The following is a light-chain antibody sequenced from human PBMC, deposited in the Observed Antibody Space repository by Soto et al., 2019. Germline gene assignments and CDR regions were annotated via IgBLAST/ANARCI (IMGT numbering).Light chain of an antibody. CDR1: QYINTR. CDR2: QTS. Sequence: EIVLTQSPATLSSFPGDRVTLSCRASQYINTRLAWYQHRPGQAPRLLIYQTSIRAAGIPARFSASGSGTEFTLTITSLQSEDSAVYYCQQYDYWRTVGQGTKVDIK. CDR3: QQYDYWRT. V-gene: IGKV3D-15*01. J-gene: IGKJ1*01.